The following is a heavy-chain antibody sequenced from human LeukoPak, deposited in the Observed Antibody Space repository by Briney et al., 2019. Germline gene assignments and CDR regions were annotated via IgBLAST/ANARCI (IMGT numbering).Heavy chain of an antibody. CDR2: ISYDGSNE. V-gene: IGHV3-30*04. CDR3: AKNVKQWLVWDWFDP. CDR1: GFTFSSYV. J-gene: IGHJ5*02. D-gene: IGHD6-19*01. Sequence: GGSLRLSCAASGFTFSSYVMHWVRQAPGKGLEWVAIISYDGSNEYYADSVKGRFTISRDNSKNTLYLQMNSLRAEDTAVYYCAKNVKQWLVWDWFDPWGQGTLVTVSS.